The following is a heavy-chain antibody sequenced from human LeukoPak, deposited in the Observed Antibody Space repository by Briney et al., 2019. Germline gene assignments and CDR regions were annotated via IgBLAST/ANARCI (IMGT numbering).Heavy chain of an antibody. Sequence: GESLKISCKGSGYSFTSYWIGWVRQMPGKGLEWMGIIYPGDSDTRYSPSFQGQVTISADKSISTAYLQWSSLKASDTAMYYCASLRGVYCSSTSCLDAFDIWGQGTMVTVSS. J-gene: IGHJ3*02. CDR2: IYPGDSDT. D-gene: IGHD2-2*01. CDR1: GYSFTSYW. V-gene: IGHV5-51*01. CDR3: ASLRGVYCSSTSCLDAFDI.